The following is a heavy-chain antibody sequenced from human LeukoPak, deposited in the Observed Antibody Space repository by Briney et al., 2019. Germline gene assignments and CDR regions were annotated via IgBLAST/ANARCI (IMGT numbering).Heavy chain of an antibody. CDR2: ISSSSSTI. D-gene: IGHD3-10*01. V-gene: IGHV3-48*01. Sequence: PGGSLRLSCAASGFTFSSYSMNWVRQAPGKGLEWVSYISSSSSTIYYADSVKGRFTISRDNAKNSLYLQMNSLRADDTAVYYCARDRDYYFYMDVWGKGTTVTVSS. J-gene: IGHJ6*03. CDR3: ARDRDYYFYMDV. CDR1: GFTFSSYS.